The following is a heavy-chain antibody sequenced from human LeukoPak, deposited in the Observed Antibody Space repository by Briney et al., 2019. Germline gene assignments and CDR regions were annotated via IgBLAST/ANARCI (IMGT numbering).Heavy chain of an antibody. J-gene: IGHJ4*02. CDR2: INPNSDFT. CDR3: ARAISAGSPITASDC. D-gene: IGHD2-15*01. V-gene: IGHV1-2*02. Sequence: ASVKVSCKTFGYTFTAYYMHWVRQAPGQGLEWMGWINPNSDFTNFAQNFQGRVTMTSDTSISTAYMELSRLRSDDTAVYYCARAISAGSPITASDCWGQGTLVTVSS. CDR1: GYTFTAYY.